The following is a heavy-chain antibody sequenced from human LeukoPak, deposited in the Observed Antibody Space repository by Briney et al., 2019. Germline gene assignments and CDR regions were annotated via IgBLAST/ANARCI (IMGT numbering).Heavy chain of an antibody. Sequence: GESLKISCKGSGYSFTSYWIGWVRQMPGKGLEWMGIIYPGDSDTRYSPSFQGQVTISADKSISTAYLQWSSLKASDTAMYYCARRGPDDYGSGSYPTYFDYWGQGTLVTVSS. J-gene: IGHJ4*02. CDR3: ARRGPDDYGSGSYPTYFDY. CDR1: GYSFTSYW. CDR2: IYPGDSDT. V-gene: IGHV5-51*01. D-gene: IGHD3-10*01.